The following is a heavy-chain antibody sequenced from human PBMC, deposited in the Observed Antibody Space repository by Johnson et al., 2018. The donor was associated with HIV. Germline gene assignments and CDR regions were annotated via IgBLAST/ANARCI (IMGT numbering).Heavy chain of an antibody. CDR2: IKEDGSEK. CDR1: GFTLSRFW. J-gene: IGHJ3*02. V-gene: IGHV3-7*01. CDR3: AGENLPGIAVYGGAFDI. Sequence: VQLVESGGGLVQPGGSLRLSCVASGFTLSRFWMNWVRQAPGKGLEWVASIKEDGSEKYYVDSVKGRFTISRDNAKNSLYVQMSSLRAEDTAVYFCAGENLPGIAVYGGAFDIWGQGTMVTVSS. D-gene: IGHD6-19*01.